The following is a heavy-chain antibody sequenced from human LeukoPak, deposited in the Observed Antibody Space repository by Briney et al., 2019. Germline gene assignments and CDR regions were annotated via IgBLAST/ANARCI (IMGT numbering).Heavy chain of an antibody. D-gene: IGHD1-26*01. J-gene: IGHJ5*02. CDR3: ARVWGNNWFDP. CDR1: GYTFTSYY. Sequence: EASVKVSCKASGYTFTSYYMHWVRQAPGQGLEWMGIINPSGGSTSYAQKFQGRVTMTRDTSTSTAYMELSSLRSEDTAVYYCARVWGNNWFDPWGQGTLVTVSS. V-gene: IGHV1-46*01. CDR2: INPSGGST.